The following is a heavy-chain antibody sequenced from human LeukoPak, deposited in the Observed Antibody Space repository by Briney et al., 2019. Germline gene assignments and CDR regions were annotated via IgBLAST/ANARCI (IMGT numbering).Heavy chain of an antibody. CDR3: ASSSSGHDY. CDR1: GFTFSSYS. CDR2: ISSGSIYI. J-gene: IGHJ4*02. D-gene: IGHD6-19*01. V-gene: IGHV3-21*01. Sequence: PGGSLRLSCAASGFTFSSYSMNWVRQAPGKGLEWVSFISSGSIYIYYADSVKGRFTISRDNAKNSLYLRMNSLRVEDTAVYYCASSSSGHDYWGQGTLVTVSS.